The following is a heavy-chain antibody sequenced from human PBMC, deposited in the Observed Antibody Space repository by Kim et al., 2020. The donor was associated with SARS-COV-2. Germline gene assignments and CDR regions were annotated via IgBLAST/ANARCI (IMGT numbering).Heavy chain of an antibody. Sequence: GESLKISCETSGYSFSNYWIAWVRQVPGRGLEWTGIIYPGDSDARYSPSFQGQVTISVDKSINTAYLQWSSLRASDTAMYYCARALVAAGSFDYWGQGTLVTVSS. V-gene: IGHV5-51*01. D-gene: IGHD6-13*01. CDR1: GYSFSNYW. CDR2: IYPGDSDA. CDR3: ARALVAAGSFDY. J-gene: IGHJ4*02.